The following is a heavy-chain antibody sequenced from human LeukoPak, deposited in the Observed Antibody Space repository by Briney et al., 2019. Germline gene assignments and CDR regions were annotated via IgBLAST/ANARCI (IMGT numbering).Heavy chain of an antibody. CDR1: GFTFSSYS. Sequence: PGGSLRLSCAASGFTFSSYSMNWVRQAPGKGLEWVSVIGGSGATTSYADSVKGRFTISRDNSKNTVYLQMNSLRAEDTAVYYCAKRTTESSGWYSFDHWGQGTLVTVSS. CDR3: AKRTTESSGWYSFDH. J-gene: IGHJ4*02. D-gene: IGHD6-19*01. CDR2: IGGSGATT. V-gene: IGHV3-23*01.